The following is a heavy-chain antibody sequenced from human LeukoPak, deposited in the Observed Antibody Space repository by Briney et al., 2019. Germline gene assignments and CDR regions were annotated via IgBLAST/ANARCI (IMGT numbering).Heavy chain of an antibody. CDR2: LHPSGAT. CDR3: ARDLDGYNGGWFDP. Sequence: SETLSLTCTVSGSSISGYYWNWIRQPAGKGLEWIGRLHPSGATNYNPSLKSRITMSLDTSKNQFSLKLSSVTTADTAVYYCARDLDGYNGGWFDPWGQGTLVTVSS. D-gene: IGHD5-24*01. J-gene: IGHJ5*02. V-gene: IGHV4-4*07. CDR1: GSSISGYY.